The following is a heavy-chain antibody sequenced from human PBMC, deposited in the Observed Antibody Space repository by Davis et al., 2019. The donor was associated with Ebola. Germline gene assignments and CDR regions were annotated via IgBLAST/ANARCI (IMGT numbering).Heavy chain of an antibody. CDR3: ARDLPGGDWYFDL. D-gene: IGHD1-14*01. CDR2: IRYDGSKK. J-gene: IGHJ2*01. V-gene: IGHV3-30*02. Sequence: SCAASGFTVSSNYMSWVRKAPGKGLEGVAFIRYDGSKKFYADSVKGRFTISRDNSKNTLYLQMSSLRAEDTAVYYCARDLPGGDWYFDLWGRGTLVTVSS. CDR1: GFTVSSNY.